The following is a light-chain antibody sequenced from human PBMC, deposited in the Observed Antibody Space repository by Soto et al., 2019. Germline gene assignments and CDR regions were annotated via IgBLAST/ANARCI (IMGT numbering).Light chain of an antibody. CDR1: NSDVGSYNL. J-gene: IGLJ1*01. Sequence: QSVLNQPASVSGAPGQSITISCTGTNSDVGSYNLVSWYQQHPGKAPKLIISEGSERPSGVSTRFSGSKSGNTASLTISGLQAEDEADYYCCSFARGSSYFFGTGTKVPVL. CDR3: CSFARGSSYF. V-gene: IGLV2-23*01. CDR2: EGS.